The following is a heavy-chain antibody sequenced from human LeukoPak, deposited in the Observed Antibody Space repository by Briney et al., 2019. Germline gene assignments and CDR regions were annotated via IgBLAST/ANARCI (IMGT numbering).Heavy chain of an antibody. D-gene: IGHD3-3*01. CDR1: GFTFSSYW. J-gene: IGHJ6*03. CDR2: IREDGSEK. V-gene: IGHV3-7*01. CDR3: ARLNYDFWSGVWEGYYMDV. Sequence: PGGSLRLSCAASGFTFSSYWMTWVRQAPGKGLEWVANIREDGSEKYYVDSVKGRFTISRDNAKNSLYLQVNSLRAEDTAVYYCARLNYDFWSGVWEGYYMDVWGKGTTVIVSS.